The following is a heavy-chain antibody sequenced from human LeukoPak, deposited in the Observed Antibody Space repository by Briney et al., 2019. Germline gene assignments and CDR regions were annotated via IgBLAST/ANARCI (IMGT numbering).Heavy chain of an antibody. J-gene: IGHJ4*02. CDR3: ARHAFPLPAALDY. CDR1: GGSISSSNYY. Sequence: SETLSLTCTVSGGSISSSNYYWGWIRQPPGKGLEWIGSIYYSGSTYYNPSLKSRVAISVDTSKNQFSLKLSSVTAADTAIYYCARHAFPLPAALDYWGQGTLVTVSS. D-gene: IGHD6-13*01. CDR2: IYYSGST. V-gene: IGHV4-39*01.